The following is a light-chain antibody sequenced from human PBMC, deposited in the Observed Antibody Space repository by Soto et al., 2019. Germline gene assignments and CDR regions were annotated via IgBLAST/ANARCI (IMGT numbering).Light chain of an antibody. Sequence: QSVLTQPASVSGAPGQSITISCTGTSSDVGKYTFVSWYGQHPGKAPKLIIFEVNKRPSGVFNRFSGSKYGNTASLTITGLQAEDEANDYCCLYGGSNNYVVFGGGTKLTVL. CDR3: CLYGGSNNYVV. J-gene: IGLJ2*01. CDR1: SSDVGKYTF. V-gene: IGLV2-23*02. CDR2: EVN.